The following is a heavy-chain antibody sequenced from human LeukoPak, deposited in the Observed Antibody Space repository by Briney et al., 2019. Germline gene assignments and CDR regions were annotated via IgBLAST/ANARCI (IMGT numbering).Heavy chain of an antibody. CDR3: ARGEVEMATTPLDY. Sequence: GGSLRLSCAASGFTVSSNYMSWVRQAPGKGLEWVSVIYSGGSTYYADSVKGRFTISRDNSKNTLYLQMNSLRAEDTAVYYCARGEVEMATTPLDYWGQGTLVTDSS. D-gene: IGHD5-24*01. CDR2: IYSGGST. CDR1: GFTVSSNY. V-gene: IGHV3-66*01. J-gene: IGHJ4*02.